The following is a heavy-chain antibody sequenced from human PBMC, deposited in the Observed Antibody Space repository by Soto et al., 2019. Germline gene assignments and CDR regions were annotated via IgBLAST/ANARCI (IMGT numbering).Heavy chain of an antibody. CDR2: IIPIFGTA. D-gene: IGHD3-22*01. J-gene: IGHJ5*02. Sequence: SVKVSCKASGSTFSSYAISLVRQAPGQGLECMGGIIPIFGTANYAQKFQGRVTITADESTSTAYMELSSLRSEDKAVYYCARARETSGDYSDSSGYCPFDTWGQGTLVTVSS. V-gene: IGHV1-69*13. CDR1: GSTFSSYA. CDR3: ARARETSGDYSDSSGYCPFDT.